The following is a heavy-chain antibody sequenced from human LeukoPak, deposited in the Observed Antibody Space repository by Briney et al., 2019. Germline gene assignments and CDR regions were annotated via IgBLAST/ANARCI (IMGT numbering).Heavy chain of an antibody. CDR3: ARPFLRFSSGWHFDY. CDR2: IYTSGST. D-gene: IGHD6-19*01. V-gene: IGHV4-4*07. J-gene: IGHJ4*02. CDR1: GVSISSYY. Sequence: QPSETLSLTCTVSGVSISSYYWSWIRQPAGKGLEWIGRIYTSGSTNYNPSLKRRVTISIDTSKNHFSLKLSSVTAANTAIYYCARPFLRFSSGWHFDYWGQGILVTVSS.